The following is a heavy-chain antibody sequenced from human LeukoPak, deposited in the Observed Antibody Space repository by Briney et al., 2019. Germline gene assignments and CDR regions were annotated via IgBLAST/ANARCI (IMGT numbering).Heavy chain of an antibody. CDR1: GFTFSSYA. CDR2: ISGSGGST. D-gene: IGHD3-10*01. CDR3: AGDRAAGVIRVVYYYGMDV. Sequence: GGSLRLSCTASGFTFSSYAMHWVRQAPGKGLEWVSAISGSGGSTYYADSVKGRFTISRDNSKNTLYLQMNSLRAEDTAVYYCAGDRAAGVIRVVYYYGMDVWGQGTTVTVSS. J-gene: IGHJ6*02. V-gene: IGHV3-23*01.